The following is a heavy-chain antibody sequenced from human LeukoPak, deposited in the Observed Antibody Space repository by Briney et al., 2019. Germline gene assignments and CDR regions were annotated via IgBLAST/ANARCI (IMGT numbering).Heavy chain of an antibody. J-gene: IGHJ4*02. V-gene: IGHV4-61*08. D-gene: IGHD1-26*01. CDR1: GGSISSGGYS. CDR2: INHSGST. CDR3: ARGGLVGATKQAFDY. Sequence: SETLSLTCAVSGGSISSGGYSWSWIRQPPGKGLEWIGEINHSGSTNYNPSLKSRVTISVDTSKNQFSLKLSSVTAADAAVYYCARGGLVGATKQAFDYWGQGTLVTVSS.